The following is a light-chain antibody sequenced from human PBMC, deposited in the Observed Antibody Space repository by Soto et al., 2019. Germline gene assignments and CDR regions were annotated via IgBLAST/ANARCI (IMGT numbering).Light chain of an antibody. CDR1: QDISNY. CDR3: QQYDNLPLT. Sequence: DIQMTQSRSSLSASVGDIVTSTFQASQDISNYLNWYQQKPGKAPKLLIYDASNLETGVPSRFSGSGSGTDFTFTISSLQPEDIATYYCQQYDNLPLTFGGGTKVDIK. CDR2: DAS. J-gene: IGKJ4*01. V-gene: IGKV1-33*01.